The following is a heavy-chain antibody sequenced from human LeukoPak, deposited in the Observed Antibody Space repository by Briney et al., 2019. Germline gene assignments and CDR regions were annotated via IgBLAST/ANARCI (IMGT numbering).Heavy chain of an antibody. CDR2: ISGDGGNT. V-gene: IGHV3-23*01. CDR3: AKDADSSSWYVRFDY. Sequence: GGSLKLSCAASGFTFSSYAMSWVRQAPGKGLEWVSAISGDGGNTYYADSVKGRFTISRDNSKNTLDPQMNSLRAEDTAVYYCAKDADSSSWYVRFDYWGQGTLVTVSS. CDR1: GFTFSSYA. J-gene: IGHJ4*02. D-gene: IGHD6-13*01.